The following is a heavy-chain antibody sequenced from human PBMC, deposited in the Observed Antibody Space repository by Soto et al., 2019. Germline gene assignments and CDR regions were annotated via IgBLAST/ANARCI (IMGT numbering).Heavy chain of an antibody. J-gene: IGHJ6*02. V-gene: IGHV3-15*07. D-gene: IGHD5-12*01. CDR2: IKSKTDGGTT. CDR1: GFTFSNAW. CDR3: TTPGGYDSAFYYYYYGMDV. Sequence: GGSMRLSCAASGFTFSNAWMNWVRQAPGKGLEWVGRIKSKTDGGTTDYAAPVKGRFTISRDDSKNTLYLQMNSLKTEDTAVYYCTTPGGYDSAFYYYYYGMDVWGQGTTVTVSS.